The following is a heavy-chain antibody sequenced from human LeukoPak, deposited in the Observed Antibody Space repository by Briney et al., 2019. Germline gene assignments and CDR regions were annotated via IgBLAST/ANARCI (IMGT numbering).Heavy chain of an antibody. J-gene: IGHJ4*02. D-gene: IGHD6-13*01. CDR2: ISYDGSNK. V-gene: IGHV3-30*18. Sequence: PGGSLRLSCAASGFTFSSYGMHWVRQAPGKGLEWVAVISYDGSNKYYADSVKGRFTISRDNSKNTLYLQMNSLRAEDTAVYYCAKVRIAASHFDYWGQGTLVTVSS. CDR1: GFTFSSYG. CDR3: AKVRIAASHFDY.